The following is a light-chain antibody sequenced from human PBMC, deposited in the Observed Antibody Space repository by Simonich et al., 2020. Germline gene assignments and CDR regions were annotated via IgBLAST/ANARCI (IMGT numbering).Light chain of an antibody. J-gene: IGKJ2*01. CDR3: QQYYSTPMYT. Sequence: DIVMTQSPDSLAVSLGERATINCKSSQSVLYSSNTKNYLAWYQKKPGQPPKLLIYWASTRESGVPYRFSGSGSGTDFTLTISSLQAEAVAVYYCQQYYSTPMYTFGQGTKLEIK. CDR1: QSVLYSSNTKNY. CDR2: WAS. V-gene: IGKV4-1*01.